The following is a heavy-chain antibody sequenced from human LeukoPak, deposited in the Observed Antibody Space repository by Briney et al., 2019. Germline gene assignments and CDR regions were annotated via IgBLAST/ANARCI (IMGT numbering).Heavy chain of an antibody. Sequence: ASVTVSCKASGYTFTGYYMHWVRQAPGQGLEWMGWINPNSGGTNYAQKFQGRVTMTRDTSISTAYMELSRLRSDDTAVYYCARDTIRGYYDSSGYYYYWGQGTLVTVSS. CDR1: GYTFTGYY. V-gene: IGHV1-2*02. J-gene: IGHJ4*02. CDR2: INPNSGGT. CDR3: ARDTIRGYYDSSGYYYY. D-gene: IGHD3-22*01.